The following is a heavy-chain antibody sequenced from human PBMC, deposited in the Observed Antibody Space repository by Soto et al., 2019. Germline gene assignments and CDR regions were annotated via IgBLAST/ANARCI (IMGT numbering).Heavy chain of an antibody. CDR2: IYYSGST. CDR3: ARSIGPRGDSFDY. D-gene: IGHD2-15*01. V-gene: IGHV4-31*03. Sequence: SETLSLTCTVSGGSISSGGYYWSWIRQHPGKGLEWIGYIYYSGSTYYNPSLKSRVTISVDTSKNQFSLKLSSVTAADTAVYYCARSIGPRGDSFDYWGQGTLVTVSS. CDR1: GGSISSGGYY. J-gene: IGHJ4*02.